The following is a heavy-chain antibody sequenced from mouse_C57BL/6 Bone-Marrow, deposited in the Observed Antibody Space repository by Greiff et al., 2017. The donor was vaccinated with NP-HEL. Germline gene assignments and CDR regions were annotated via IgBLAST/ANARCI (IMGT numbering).Heavy chain of an antibody. D-gene: IGHD2-4*01. CDR1: GFTFSSYG. CDR2: ISSGGSYT. V-gene: IGHV5-6*01. CDR3: ASPYDYDVAWFAY. Sequence: EVQGVESGGDLVKPGGSLKLSCAASGFTFSSYGMSWVRQTPDKRLEWVATISSGGSYTYYPDSVKGRCTISRDNAKNTLYLQMSSLKSEDTAMYYCASPYDYDVAWFAYWGQGTLVTVSA. J-gene: IGHJ3*01.